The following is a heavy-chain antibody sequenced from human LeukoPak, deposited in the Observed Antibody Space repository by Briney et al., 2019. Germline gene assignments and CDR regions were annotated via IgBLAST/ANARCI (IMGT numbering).Heavy chain of an antibody. CDR2: LDREDGEP. J-gene: IGHJ6*02. CDR3: ATGRSGGYSAMDV. V-gene: IGHV1-24*01. Sequence: ASVKVSCKVSGYAPTEFSVHWVRHAPGNGLEYLGGLDREDGEPIYALQFQGRLTMTEDTSTDTAYMELSSLRFDDTAVYFCATGRSGGYSAMDVWGQGTAVVVSS. CDR1: GYAPTEFS. D-gene: IGHD2-15*01.